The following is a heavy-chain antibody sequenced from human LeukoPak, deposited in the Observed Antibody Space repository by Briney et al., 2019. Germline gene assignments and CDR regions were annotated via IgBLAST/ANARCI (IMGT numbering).Heavy chain of an antibody. D-gene: IGHD3-10*01. CDR2: IYYSGST. CDR1: GGSISSSSYY. CDR3: ARDLVVLLWFGELRYFDY. V-gene: IGHV4-39*07. Sequence: SETLSLTCTVSGGSISSSSYYWGWIRQPPGKGLEWIGSIYYSGSTYYNPSLKSRVTISVDTSKNQFSLKLSSVTAADTAVYYCARDLVVLLWFGELRYFDYWGQGTLVTVSS. J-gene: IGHJ4*02.